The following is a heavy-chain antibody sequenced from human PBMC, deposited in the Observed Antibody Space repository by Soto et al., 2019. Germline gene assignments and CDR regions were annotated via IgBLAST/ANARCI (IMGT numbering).Heavy chain of an antibody. Sequence: PSQTLSLTCDISGDSVSSNTAAWSWIRQSPSRGLEWLGRTYYKSKWYNDYAVSVKSRITINPDTSKNQFSLQLNSVTPEDTAVYYCVRERKYQRLSWYWFDPWGQGTVVTVSS. J-gene: IGHJ5*02. CDR2: TYYKSKWYN. V-gene: IGHV6-1*01. CDR3: VRERKYQRLSWYWFDP. CDR1: GDSVSSNTAA. D-gene: IGHD2-2*01.